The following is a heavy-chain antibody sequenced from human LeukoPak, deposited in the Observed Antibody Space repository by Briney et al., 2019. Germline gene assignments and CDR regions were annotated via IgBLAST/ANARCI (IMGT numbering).Heavy chain of an antibody. J-gene: IGHJ4*02. D-gene: IGHD3-10*01. CDR3: TRAHIYNGSESYYNALDY. V-gene: IGHV3-74*01. CDR1: GFIFSSYW. Sequence: GGSLRLSCAASGFIFSSYWMQWVRQAPGKGLVWVSHINSDGSSTSYADSVKGRFTISRDNAKNTLYLQMNSLRAEDTAVYYCTRAHIYNGSESYYNALDYWGQGTLVTVSS. CDR2: INSDGSST.